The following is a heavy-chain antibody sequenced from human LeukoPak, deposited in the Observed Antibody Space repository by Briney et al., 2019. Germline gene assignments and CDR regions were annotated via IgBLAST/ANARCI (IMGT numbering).Heavy chain of an antibody. CDR3: ARDQSLGYCSSTSCYASDY. D-gene: IGHD2-2*01. V-gene: IGHV4-4*07. CDR1: GGSISSYY. J-gene: IGHJ4*02. CDR2: IYTSGST. Sequence: KASETLSLTCTVSGGSISSYYWSWIRQPAGKGLEWIGRIYTSGSTNYNPSLKSRVTMSVDTSKNQFSLKLSSVTAADTAVYYCARDQSLGYCSSTSCYASDYWGQGTLVTVSS.